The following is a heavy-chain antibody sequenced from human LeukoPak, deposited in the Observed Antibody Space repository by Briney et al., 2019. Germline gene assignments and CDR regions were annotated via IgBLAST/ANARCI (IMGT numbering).Heavy chain of an antibody. CDR1: GGTFSSYA. Sequence: SVKVSCKASGGTFSSYAISWVRQAPGQGLEWMGGIIPIFGTANYAQKFQGRVTITADESTSTAYMELSSLRSEDAAVYYCAREMDIVVVVAVKASTGAFDIWGQGTMVTVSS. V-gene: IGHV1-69*13. CDR3: AREMDIVVVVAVKASTGAFDI. D-gene: IGHD2-15*01. J-gene: IGHJ3*02. CDR2: IIPIFGTA.